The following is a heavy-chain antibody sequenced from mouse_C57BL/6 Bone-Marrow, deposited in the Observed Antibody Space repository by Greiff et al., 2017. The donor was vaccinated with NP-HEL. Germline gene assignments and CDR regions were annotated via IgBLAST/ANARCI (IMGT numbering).Heavy chain of an antibody. D-gene: IGHD3-2*02. Sequence: QVQLKQSGAELVRPGASVKLSCKASGYTFTDYYINWVKQRPGQGLEWIARIYPGSGNTYYNEKFKGKATLTAEKSSSTAYMQLSSLTSEDSAVYCCARESSGYVGYWGQGTTLTVSS. J-gene: IGHJ2*01. CDR1: GYTFTDYY. CDR2: IYPGSGNT. CDR3: ARESSGYVGY. V-gene: IGHV1-76*01.